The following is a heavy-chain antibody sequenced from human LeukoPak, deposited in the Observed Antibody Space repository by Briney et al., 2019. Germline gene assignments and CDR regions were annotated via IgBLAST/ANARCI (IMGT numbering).Heavy chain of an antibody. D-gene: IGHD2-21*02. J-gene: IGHJ4*02. V-gene: IGHV3-11*05. CDR3: AKERSRGGDCLDY. CDR1: GFTFTDSY. CDR2: ISGSGGDT. Sequence: GGSLRLSCASSGFTFTDSYMTWVRQAPGKGLEWLSYISGSGGDTNYADSVRGRFTISRDNSKNTLYLQMNSLRAEETAVYYCAKERSRGGDCLDYWGQGTLVTVSS.